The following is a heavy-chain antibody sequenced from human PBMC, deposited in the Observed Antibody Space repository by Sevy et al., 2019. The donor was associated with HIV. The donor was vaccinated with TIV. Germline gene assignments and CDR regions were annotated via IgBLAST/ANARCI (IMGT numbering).Heavy chain of an antibody. CDR2: FNPNSGGT. Sequence: ASVKVSCKASGYTFTGYYMHWVRQAPGQGLEWMGWFNPNSGGTNYAQKFQGRVTMTRDTSISTAYMELGRLRSDDTAGYYCARDPAYYDFWSGYYTGGVFDIWGQGTMVTVSS. CDR3: ARDPAYYDFWSGYYTGGVFDI. D-gene: IGHD3-3*01. V-gene: IGHV1-2*02. CDR1: GYTFTGYY. J-gene: IGHJ3*02.